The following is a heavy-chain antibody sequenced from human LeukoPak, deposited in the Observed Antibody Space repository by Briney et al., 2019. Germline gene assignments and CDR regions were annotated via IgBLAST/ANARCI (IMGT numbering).Heavy chain of an antibody. CDR3: ARGIYYYDSSGYLDAFDI. V-gene: IGHV4-34*01. CDR1: GGSFSGYY. D-gene: IGHD3-22*01. Sequence: SETLSLTCAVYGGSFSGYYWSWIRQPPGKGLEWIGEINHSGSTNYNPSIKSRVTISVDASKNQFSLKRSSVTAADTAVYYCARGIYYYDSSGYLDAFDIWGQETMVTVSS. CDR2: INHSGST. J-gene: IGHJ3*02.